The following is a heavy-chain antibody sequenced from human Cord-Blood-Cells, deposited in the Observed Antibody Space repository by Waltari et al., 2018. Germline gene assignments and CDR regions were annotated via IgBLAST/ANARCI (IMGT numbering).Heavy chain of an antibody. CDR1: GFTFSSYE. J-gene: IGHJ4*02. CDR3: ARVPPPPTGYYFDY. CDR2: ISSSGSTI. V-gene: IGHV3-48*03. Sequence: EVQLVESGGGLVQPGGSLRLSCAASGFTFSSYEMNWVRRAPGKGLEWVSYISSSGSTIYYADSVKGRFTISRDNAKNSLYLQMNGLRAEDTAVYYCARVPPPPTGYYFDYWGQGTLVTVSS.